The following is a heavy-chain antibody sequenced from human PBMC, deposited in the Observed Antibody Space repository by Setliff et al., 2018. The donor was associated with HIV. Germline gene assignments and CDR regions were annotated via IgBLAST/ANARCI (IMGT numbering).Heavy chain of an antibody. CDR1: GGSINNYY. D-gene: IGHD3-3*01. CDR3: ARHVSVGPTYYYDS. CDR2: IYYTGST. Sequence: PSETLSLTCTVSGGSINNYYWSWIRQPPGKRLEWIGFIYYTGSTHYNPSLKSRVSMSLDTSKNQFSLSLSSVTAADTAIYYCARHVSVGPTYYYDSWGQGTLVTV. V-gene: IGHV4-59*08. J-gene: IGHJ4*02.